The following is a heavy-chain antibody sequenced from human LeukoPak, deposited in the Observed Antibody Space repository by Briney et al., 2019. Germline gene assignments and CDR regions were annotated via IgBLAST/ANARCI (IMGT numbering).Heavy chain of an antibody. CDR1: GGTFSRYA. CDR3: ASGRTDIVVVPATLRNYYFDY. CDR2: IIPIFGTA. J-gene: IGHJ4*02. D-gene: IGHD2-2*01. V-gene: IGHV1-69*06. Sequence: ASVKVSCKASGGTFSRYAMSWVRQAPGQGLEWMGGIIPIFGTASFAQKFQGRVTITADKSTSTAYMELSSLRSEDTAVYYCASGRTDIVVVPATLRNYYFDYWGQGTLVTVSS.